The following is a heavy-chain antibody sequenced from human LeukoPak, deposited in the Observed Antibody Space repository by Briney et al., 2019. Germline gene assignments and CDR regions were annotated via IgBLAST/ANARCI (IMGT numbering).Heavy chain of an antibody. CDR3: ARDHKYYYGSPSDY. CDR2: ISYDGSNK. V-gene: IGHV3-30*03. Sequence: GGSLRLSCAASGFTFSSYGMHWVRQAPGKGLEWVAVISYDGSNKYYADSVKGRFTISRDNSKNTLYLQMNSLRAEDTAVYYCARDHKYYYGSPSDYWGQGTLVTVSS. CDR1: GFTFSSYG. D-gene: IGHD3-10*01. J-gene: IGHJ4*02.